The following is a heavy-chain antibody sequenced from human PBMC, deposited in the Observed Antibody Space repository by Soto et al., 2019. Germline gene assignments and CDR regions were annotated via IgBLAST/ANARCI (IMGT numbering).Heavy chain of an antibody. D-gene: IGHD1-20*01. CDR2: IIPLHNTS. CDR3: ASWSNWNPLYYDGLDV. CDR1: GGAFNNYA. V-gene: IGHV1-69*06. J-gene: IGHJ6*02. Sequence: QVQLLQSGAEVKKPGSSVKVSCKVSGGAFNNYALNWVRHGPGQGLEWLGGIIPLHNTSNYSLKFLGRVTVTADISLATVFMEVNSLTSDDTATYFCASWSNWNPLYYDGLDVWGQGTTVTVSS.